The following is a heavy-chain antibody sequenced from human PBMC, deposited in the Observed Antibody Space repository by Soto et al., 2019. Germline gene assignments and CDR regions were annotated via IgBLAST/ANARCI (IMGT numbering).Heavy chain of an antibody. CDR2: IYYSGYT. D-gene: IGHD3-10*01. V-gene: IGHV4-31*03. J-gene: IGHJ2*01. Sequence: PSETLSLTCTVSGASISSGGYYWGWARQHPGEGLECIGYIYYSGYTYYNPSLKSRVTISVATSKNQFSLRLSSATAADTAVYCCARETSGSGSYLDPTLNWVFDVWGRGTRVTVS. CDR3: ARETSGSGSYLDPTLNWVFDV. CDR1: GASISSGGYY.